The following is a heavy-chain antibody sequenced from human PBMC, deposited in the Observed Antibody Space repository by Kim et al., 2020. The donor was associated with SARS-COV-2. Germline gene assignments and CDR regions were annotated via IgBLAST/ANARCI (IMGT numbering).Heavy chain of an antibody. CDR2: IWYDGSNK. Sequence: GGSLRLSCAASGFTFSSYGMHWVRQAPGKGLEWVAVIWYDGSNKYYADSVKGRFTISRDNSKNTLYLQMNSLRAEDTAVYYCARDYCSSTSCYRWGWYFNLWGRRTLVTVSS. CDR3: ARDYCSSTSCYRWGWYFNL. CDR1: GFTFSSYG. J-gene: IGHJ2*01. D-gene: IGHD2-2*02. V-gene: IGHV3-33*01.